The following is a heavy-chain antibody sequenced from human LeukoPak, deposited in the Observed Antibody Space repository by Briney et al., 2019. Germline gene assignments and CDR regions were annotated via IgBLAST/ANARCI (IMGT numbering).Heavy chain of an antibody. CDR2: INNSGST. D-gene: IGHD3-16*02. J-gene: IGHJ3*02. CDR1: GGSFSGYY. Sequence: SETLSLTCAVYGGSFSGYYWSWIRQPPGKGLEWIGEINNSGSTNYNPSLKSRVTISGDKSKNQFYLKLSSVTAADTAVYYCARGLGMITFGGVIVRVAFDIWGQGTMVTVSS. CDR3: ARGLGMITFGGVIVRVAFDI. V-gene: IGHV4-34*01.